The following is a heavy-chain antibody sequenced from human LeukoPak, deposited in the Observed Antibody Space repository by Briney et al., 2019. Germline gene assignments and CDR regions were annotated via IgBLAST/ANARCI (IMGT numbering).Heavy chain of an antibody. J-gene: IGHJ5*02. V-gene: IGHV4-34*01. Sequence: SETLSLTCAVYGGSFSGYYWSWIRQPPGKGLEWIGEINHRGSTNYNPSPKSRVTISVDTSKNQFSLKLSSVTAADTAVYYCASPSIAARGGSFDPWGQGTLVTVSS. CDR1: GGSFSGYY. CDR2: INHRGST. D-gene: IGHD6-6*01. CDR3: ASPSIAARGGSFDP.